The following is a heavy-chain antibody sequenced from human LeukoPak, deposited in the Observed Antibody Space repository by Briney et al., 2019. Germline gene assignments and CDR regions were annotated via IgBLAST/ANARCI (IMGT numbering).Heavy chain of an antibody. J-gene: IGHJ4*02. CDR3: ASIAKLGY. D-gene: IGHD3-16*01. CDR2: IYYSGST. CDR1: GGSISSDY. V-gene: IGHV4-59*01. Sequence: SETLSLTCTVSGGSISSDYWSWIRQPPGKGLEWIGYIYYSGSTNYNPSLKSRVTISVDTSKSQFSLKLSSVTAADTAVYYCASIAKLGYWGQGTLVTVSS.